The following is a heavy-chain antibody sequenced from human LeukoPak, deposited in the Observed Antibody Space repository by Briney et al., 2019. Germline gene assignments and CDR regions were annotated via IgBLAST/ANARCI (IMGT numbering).Heavy chain of an antibody. J-gene: IGHJ3*02. Sequence: GSLKISCKGSGYSFTSYWIGWVRQMPGKGLDWMGIIYPGDSDTRSSPSFQGQVTISADKSISTAYLQWSSLKASDTAMYYCARLDSYYYDSSGYYSSAFDIWGQGTMVTVSS. CDR1: GYSFTSYW. D-gene: IGHD3-22*01. CDR3: ARLDSYYYDSSGYYSSAFDI. V-gene: IGHV5-51*01. CDR2: IYPGDSDT.